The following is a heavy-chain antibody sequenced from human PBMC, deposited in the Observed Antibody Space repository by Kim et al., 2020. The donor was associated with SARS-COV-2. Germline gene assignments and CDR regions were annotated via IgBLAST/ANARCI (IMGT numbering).Heavy chain of an antibody. J-gene: IGHJ4*02. CDR3: ARGRGWYDY. V-gene: IGHV4-59*01. Sequence: SETLSLTCTVSGGSISSYYWSWIRQPPGKGLEWIGYIYYSGSTNYNPSLKSRVTISVDTSKNQFSLKLSSVTAADTAVYYCARGRGWYDYWGQGTLVTVSS. CDR2: IYYSGST. D-gene: IGHD6-19*01. CDR1: GGSISSYY.